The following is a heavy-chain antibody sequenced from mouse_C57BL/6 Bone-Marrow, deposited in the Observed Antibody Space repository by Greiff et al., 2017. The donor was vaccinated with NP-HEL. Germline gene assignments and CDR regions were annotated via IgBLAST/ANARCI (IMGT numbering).Heavy chain of an antibody. Sequence: QVHVKQPGAELVRPGTSVKLSCKASGYTFTSYWMHWVKQRPGQGLEWIGVIDPSDSYTNYNQKFKGKATLTVDTSSSTAYMQLSSLTSEDSAVYYCARRGYYPYWYFDVWGTGTTVTVSS. CDR1: GYTFTSYW. CDR3: ARRGYYPYWYFDV. CDR2: IDPSDSYT. J-gene: IGHJ1*03. V-gene: IGHV1-59*01. D-gene: IGHD2-3*01.